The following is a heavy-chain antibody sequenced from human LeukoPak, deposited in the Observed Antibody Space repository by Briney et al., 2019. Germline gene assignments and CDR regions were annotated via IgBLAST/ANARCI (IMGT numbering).Heavy chain of an antibody. D-gene: IGHD3-10*01. CDR3: ARDLGATGADY. Sequence: ASEKVSCKASGYTFTGYYMHWVRQAPGQGLEWMGWMNPNSGNTGYAQKFQGRVTMTRNTSISTAYMELSSLRSEDTAVYYCARDLGATGADYWGQGTLVTVSS. V-gene: IGHV1-8*02. CDR2: MNPNSGNT. CDR1: GYTFTGYY. J-gene: IGHJ4*02.